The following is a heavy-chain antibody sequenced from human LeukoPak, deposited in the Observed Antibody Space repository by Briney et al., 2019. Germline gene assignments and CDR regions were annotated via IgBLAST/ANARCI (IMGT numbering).Heavy chain of an antibody. Sequence: PGRSLRLSCAASGFTFSSYAMHWVRQAPGKGLEWVAVISYDGSNKYYADSVKGRFTISRDNSQNTLFLQMNSLRADDTAIYFCARDGQVVVVVTSDYWGQGTLVTVSS. J-gene: IGHJ4*02. CDR3: ARDGQVVVVVTSDY. CDR1: GFTFSSYA. D-gene: IGHD3-22*01. CDR2: ISYDGSNK. V-gene: IGHV3-30-3*01.